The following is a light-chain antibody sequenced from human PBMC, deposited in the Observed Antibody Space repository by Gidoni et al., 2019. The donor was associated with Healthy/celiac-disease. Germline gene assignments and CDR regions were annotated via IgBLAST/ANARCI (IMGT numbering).Light chain of an antibody. CDR2: DAS. CDR3: QQRSNWIT. CDR1: QSVSSY. Sequence: EIVLTQSPATLSVSPGERATLSCRASQSVSSYLAWYQHKPGQAPRLLIYDASNRATGIPARFSGSGSGTDFTLSISSLEPEDFAVYYCQQRSNWITFGQXTRLEIK. J-gene: IGKJ5*01. V-gene: IGKV3-11*01.